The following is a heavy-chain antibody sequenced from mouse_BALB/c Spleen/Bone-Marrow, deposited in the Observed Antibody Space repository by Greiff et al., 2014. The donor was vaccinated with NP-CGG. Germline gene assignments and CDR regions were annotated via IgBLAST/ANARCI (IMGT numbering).Heavy chain of an antibody. CDR1: GFSFSDYY. D-gene: IGHD1-1*01. Sequence: DVQLVESGGGLVQPGGSLKLSCATSGFSFSDYYMYWIRQTPEKRLEWVAYISNGGGSTYYPDTVKGRFTISRDNAKNTLYLQMSLLKSEDTTIYYCARLGDYSYFDYWGQGTTLTVSS. J-gene: IGHJ2*01. CDR3: ARLGDYSYFDY. CDR2: ISNGGGST. V-gene: IGHV5-12*02.